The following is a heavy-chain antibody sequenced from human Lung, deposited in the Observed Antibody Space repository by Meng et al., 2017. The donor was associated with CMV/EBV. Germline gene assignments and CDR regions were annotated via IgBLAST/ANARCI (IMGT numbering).Heavy chain of an antibody. Sequence: ASGYTFTGYYIHWLRQSPGQGLEWMGWINPNSGGTNYAQKFQGRVTMTRDTSISTAYMELSRLRSDDTTVYYCARDLTVIVGPVNDYWGQGTLVTVSS. CDR1: GYTFTGYY. CDR2: INPNSGGT. V-gene: IGHV1-2*02. CDR3: ARDLTVIVGPVNDY. D-gene: IGHD1-26*01. J-gene: IGHJ4*02.